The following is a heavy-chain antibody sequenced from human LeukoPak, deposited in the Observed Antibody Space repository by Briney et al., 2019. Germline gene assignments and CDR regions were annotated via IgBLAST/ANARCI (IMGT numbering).Heavy chain of an antibody. CDR3: ARGGYDILTGTSFFDP. D-gene: IGHD3-9*01. J-gene: IGHJ5*02. CDR2: ISSSGTYA. CDR1: GFTFSDYY. V-gene: IGHV3-11*05. Sequence: PGGSLRLSCVASGFTFSDYYMSWIRQAPGKGLQYVSYISSSGTYANYANSVKGRFTNSRDNARNSLYLQMNSLRADDTAVYYCARGGYDILTGTSFFDPWGQGTLVTVSS.